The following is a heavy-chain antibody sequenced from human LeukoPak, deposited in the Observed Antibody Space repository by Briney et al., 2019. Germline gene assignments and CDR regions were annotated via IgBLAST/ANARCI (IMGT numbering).Heavy chain of an antibody. CDR3: AKDKNDYVWGSYRSIDY. Sequence: GGSLRLSCAASGFTFSSYAMSWVRQAPGKGLEWVSAISGSGGSTYYADSVKGRFTISRDNSKNTLYLQMNSLRAEDTAVYYCAKDKNDYVWGSYRSIDYRGQGTLVTVSS. CDR1: GFTFSSYA. V-gene: IGHV3-23*01. D-gene: IGHD3-16*02. J-gene: IGHJ4*02. CDR2: ISGSGGST.